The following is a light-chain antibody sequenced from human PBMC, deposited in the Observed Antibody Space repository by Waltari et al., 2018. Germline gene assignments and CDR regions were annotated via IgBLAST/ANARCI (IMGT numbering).Light chain of an antibody. Sequence: EIVLTQSPGTLSLSPGERATLSCRASRSVSNNYLAWYQQKSGQAPRLLIYLASTRATGIPDRFSGRGSGTDFTLTISRLEPEDFAVYYCQQYGTSPPGTFGQGTKVEIK. CDR3: QQYGTSPPGT. CDR1: RSVSNNY. V-gene: IGKV3-20*01. CDR2: LAS. J-gene: IGKJ1*01.